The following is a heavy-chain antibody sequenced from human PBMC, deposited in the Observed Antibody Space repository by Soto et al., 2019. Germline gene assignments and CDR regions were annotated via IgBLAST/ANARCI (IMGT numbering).Heavy chain of an antibody. D-gene: IGHD4-17*01. J-gene: IGHJ4*02. Sequence: SVKVSCKASGGTFRSLAITWVRRAPGQGLEWMGGIIPSFGTIHYAQKFQGRVTISADESTSTAYMELTSLRPEDTAVYYCARDLDDYFNYGLHYWGQGSLVTVSS. CDR1: GGTFRSLA. V-gene: IGHV1-69*13. CDR2: IIPSFGTI. CDR3: ARDLDDYFNYGLHY.